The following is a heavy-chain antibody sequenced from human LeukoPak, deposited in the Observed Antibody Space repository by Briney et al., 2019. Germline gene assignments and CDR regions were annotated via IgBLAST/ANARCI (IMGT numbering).Heavy chain of an antibody. CDR1: GFTFDDFA. Sequence: PGGSLRLSCATSGFTFDDFAMHWVRQAPGEGLEWVSHISWNSDTITYADSVKGRFTISRDNAKNSLYLQISSLRDEDTAFYYCAKDIDSAGYGAFEIWGQGTAVTVSS. CDR2: ISWNSDTI. CDR3: AKDIDSAGYGAFEI. J-gene: IGHJ3*02. V-gene: IGHV3-9*01. D-gene: IGHD3-22*01.